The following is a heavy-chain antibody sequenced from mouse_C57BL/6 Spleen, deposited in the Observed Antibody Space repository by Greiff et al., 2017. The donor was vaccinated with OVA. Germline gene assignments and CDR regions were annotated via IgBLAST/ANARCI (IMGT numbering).Heavy chain of an antibody. CDR3: ARKVVTTRSDYAMDY. D-gene: IGHD2-5*01. J-gene: IGHJ4*01. V-gene: IGHV5-17*01. CDR2: ISSGSSTI. CDR1: GFTFSDYG. Sequence: EVHLVESGGGLVKPGGSLKLSCAASGFTFSDYGMHWVRQAPEKGLEWVAYISSGSSTIYYADTVKGRFTISRDNAKNTLFLQMTSLRSEDTAMYYCARKVVTTRSDYAMDYWGQGTSVTVSS.